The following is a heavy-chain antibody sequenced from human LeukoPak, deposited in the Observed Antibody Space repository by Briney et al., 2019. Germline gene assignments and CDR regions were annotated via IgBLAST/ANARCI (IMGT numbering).Heavy chain of an antibody. CDR1: GFTFSNCW. CDR2: IKSDGSVP. CDR3: ARDRRAADTDFDS. Sequence: GGSLRLSCAASGFTFSNCWMHWVRQVPGKGLVWVSRIKSDGSVPKYADSVRGRFTISRDNAKNTLYLQMNSLRAEDTAVYYCARDRRAADTDFDSWGQGTLVTVSS. V-gene: IGHV3-74*03. D-gene: IGHD6-13*01. J-gene: IGHJ4*02.